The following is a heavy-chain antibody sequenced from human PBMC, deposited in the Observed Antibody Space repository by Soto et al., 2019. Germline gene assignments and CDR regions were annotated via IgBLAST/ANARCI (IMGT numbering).Heavy chain of an antibody. V-gene: IGHV3-23*01. CDR3: AKAEWFVFGDHFDS. CDR2: IADTIGTS. J-gene: IGHJ4*02. CDR1: GFPFSVYA. Sequence: VGSLRLSCAVSGFPFSVYAMAGVRQAAGKGLQWVSTIADTIGTSYYADPVKRRFTLSRDISTNTLHLQMNSLRVDDTAVYYCAKAEWFVFGDHFDSWGQGTLVTVSS. D-gene: IGHD3-10*01.